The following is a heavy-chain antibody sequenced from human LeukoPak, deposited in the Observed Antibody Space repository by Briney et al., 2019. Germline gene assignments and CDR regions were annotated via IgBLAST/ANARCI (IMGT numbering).Heavy chain of an antibody. CDR3: AREGGYSYGAQFDY. Sequence: GSLRLSCAASGFTFSDHYMDWVRQAPGKGLEWIGEINHSGSTNYNPSLKSRVTISVDTSKNQFSLKLSSVTAADTAVYYCAREGGYSYGAQFDYWGQGTLVTVSS. D-gene: IGHD5-18*01. J-gene: IGHJ4*02. CDR2: INHSGST. V-gene: IGHV4-34*01. CDR1: GFTFSDHY.